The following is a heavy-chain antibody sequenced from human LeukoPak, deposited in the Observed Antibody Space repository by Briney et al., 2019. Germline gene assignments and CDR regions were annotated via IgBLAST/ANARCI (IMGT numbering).Heavy chain of an antibody. J-gene: IGHJ3*02. V-gene: IGHV3-21*01. D-gene: IGHD3-3*01. CDR3: ARAYDFWSGYKISTAFDI. Sequence: GGSLRLSCAASGFTFSSYSMNWVRQAPGKGLEWVSSISSSSSYIYYADSVKGRFTISRDNAKNSLYLQMNSLRAEDTAVYYCARAYDFWSGYKISTAFDIWGQGTMVTVSS. CDR2: ISSSSSYI. CDR1: GFTFSSYS.